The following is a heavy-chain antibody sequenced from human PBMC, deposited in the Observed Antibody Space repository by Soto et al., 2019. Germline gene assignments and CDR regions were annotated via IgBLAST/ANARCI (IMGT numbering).Heavy chain of an antibody. CDR2: IMPIFGTT. D-gene: IGHD3-3*01. CDR1: GGTFSSCA. Sequence: SVKVSCKASGGTFSSCAISWVRQAPGQGLDWMGGIMPIFGTTKYAQRFQGRVTITADESTSTAYMELSSLRSEDTAVYYCARHDVWRAYYTKYYYYGMDVWGQGTTVTVSS. J-gene: IGHJ6*02. CDR3: ARHDVWRAYYTKYYYYGMDV. V-gene: IGHV1-69*13.